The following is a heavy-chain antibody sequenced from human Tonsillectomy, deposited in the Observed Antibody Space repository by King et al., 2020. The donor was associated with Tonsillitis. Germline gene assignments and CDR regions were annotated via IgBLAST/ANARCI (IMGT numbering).Heavy chain of an antibody. J-gene: IGHJ4*02. D-gene: IGHD6-19*01. CDR2: IYYSGST. Sequence: VQLQESGPGLVKPSETLSLTCTVSGGSISSYYWSWIRPPPGKGLEWIGYIYYSGSTNYNPSLKSRVTISVDTSKNQFSLKLSSVTAADTAVYYCARLPGYSSGWYPGYWGQGTLVTVSS. CDR1: GGSISSYY. V-gene: IGHV4-59*08. CDR3: ARLPGYSSGWYPGY.